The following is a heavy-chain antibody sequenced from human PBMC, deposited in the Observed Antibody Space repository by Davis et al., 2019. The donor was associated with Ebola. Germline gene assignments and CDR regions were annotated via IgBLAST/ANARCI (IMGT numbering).Heavy chain of an antibody. CDR3: AKDKVGQPLDYLDY. Sequence: GESLKISCVASGFTFRNYEMNWVRQAPGKGLEWVANIKQDGSEKYYVDSVKGRFTISRDNAKNSLYLQMNSLRAEDTAIYYCAKDKVGQPLDYLDYWGQGVLVTVSS. J-gene: IGHJ4*01. V-gene: IGHV3-7*04. CDR2: IKQDGSEK. D-gene: IGHD1-1*01. CDR1: GFTFRNYE.